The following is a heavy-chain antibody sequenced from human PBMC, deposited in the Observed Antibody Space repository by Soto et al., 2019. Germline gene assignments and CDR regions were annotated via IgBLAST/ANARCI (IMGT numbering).Heavy chain of an antibody. Sequence: PSETLSLTCTVSGGSISSGDYYWSWIRQPPGKGLEWIGCIYYSGSTYYNPSLKSRVTISVDTSKNQFSLKLSSVTAADTAVYYCARDPGRVVRANYNWFDPWGQGTLVTVSS. J-gene: IGHJ5*02. D-gene: IGHD2-8*01. CDR2: IYYSGST. CDR3: ARDPGRVVRANYNWFDP. CDR1: GGSISSGDYY. V-gene: IGHV4-30-4*01.